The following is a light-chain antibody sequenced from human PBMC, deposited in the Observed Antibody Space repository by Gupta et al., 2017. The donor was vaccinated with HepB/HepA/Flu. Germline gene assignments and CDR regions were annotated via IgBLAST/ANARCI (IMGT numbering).Light chain of an antibody. CDR2: YND. CDR3: AAWDTSLNVVV. Sequence: SVLTPSPSVSGTPGQRLTLSCSGSSSNVGRNNVNWYQQLPGTAPKLLIYYNDERPAGVPDRISGSKSGTSASLAISGRQSEDEADYYCAAWDTSLNVVVFSGGTKLTVL. CDR1: SSNVGRNN. J-gene: IGLJ2*01. V-gene: IGLV1-44*01.